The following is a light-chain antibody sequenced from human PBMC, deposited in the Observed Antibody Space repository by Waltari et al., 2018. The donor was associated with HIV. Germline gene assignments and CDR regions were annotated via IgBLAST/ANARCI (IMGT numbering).Light chain of an antibody. CDR2: TNN. CDR3: AAWNDRLSGYV. CDR1: SSNIGRNY. J-gene: IGLJ1*01. Sequence: QSVLPQPPSASGTPGQRVTISCSGSSSNIGRNYVYWYQQLPGTAPKLLIYTNNQRPSGVPDRFSGSKFGTSASLAISGLRSEDEADYYCAAWNDRLSGYVFGTGTKVTVL. V-gene: IGLV1-47*01.